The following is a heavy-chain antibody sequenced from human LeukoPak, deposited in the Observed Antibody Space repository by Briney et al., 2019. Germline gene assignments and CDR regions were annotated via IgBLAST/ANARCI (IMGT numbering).Heavy chain of an antibody. J-gene: IGHJ4*01. CDR1: GYTFTSYG. Sequence: GASVKVSCKASGYTFTSYGISWVRQAPGQRLEWIGWISAYNGNTNYAQKLQGRVTMTTDTSTSTAYMELRSLRSDDTAVYYCARVAYDSSGSYFDYWGQGTLVTVSS. D-gene: IGHD3-22*01. CDR2: ISAYNGNT. CDR3: ARVAYDSSGSYFDY. V-gene: IGHV1-18*01.